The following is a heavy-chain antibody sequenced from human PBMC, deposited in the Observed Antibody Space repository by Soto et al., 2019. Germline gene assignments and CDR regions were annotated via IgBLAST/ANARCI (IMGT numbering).Heavy chain of an antibody. J-gene: IGHJ6*02. CDR1: GFTFSNAW. V-gene: IGHV3-15*07. D-gene: IGHD2-2*01. Sequence: GGSLRLSCAASGFTFSNAWMNWVRQAPGKGLEWVGRIKSKTDGGTTDYAAPVKGRFTISRDDSKNTLYLQMNSLKTEDTAVYYCTTGEVSDIVVVPAAQPWGDYYYYGMDVWGQGTTVTVSS. CDR2: IKSKTDGGTT. CDR3: TTGEVSDIVVVPAAQPWGDYYYYGMDV.